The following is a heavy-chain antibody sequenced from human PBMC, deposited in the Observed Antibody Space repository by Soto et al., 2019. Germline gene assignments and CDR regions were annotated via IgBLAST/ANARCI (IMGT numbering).Heavy chain of an antibody. D-gene: IGHD6-6*01. J-gene: IGHJ5*02. V-gene: IGHV4-59*01. CDR1: GGSSSCYD. CDR2: IYYSGST. Sequence: PSVTPSLSGPVSGGSSSCYDGILIGQPHGKGLEWLGYIYYSGSTNYNPSLKSRVTISVDTSKNQFSLKLSSVTAADTAVYYCARDAPSITASHNWFDPWGQGTLVTVSS. CDR3: ARDAPSITASHNWFDP.